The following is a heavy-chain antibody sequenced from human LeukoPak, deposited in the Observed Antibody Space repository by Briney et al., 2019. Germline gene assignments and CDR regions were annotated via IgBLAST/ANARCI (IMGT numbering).Heavy chain of an antibody. J-gene: IGHJ6*02. Sequence: SETLSLTCAVSGGSISNENWWGWVRQPPGKGLEWIGEIYHSGSTNYIPSLKSRVTISVDKSKSQFSLKLTSVTAADTAVYYCAGSPIGYGMDVWGQGTTVTVSS. CDR3: AGSPIGYGMDV. V-gene: IGHV4-4*02. CDR1: GGSISNENW. CDR2: IYHSGST.